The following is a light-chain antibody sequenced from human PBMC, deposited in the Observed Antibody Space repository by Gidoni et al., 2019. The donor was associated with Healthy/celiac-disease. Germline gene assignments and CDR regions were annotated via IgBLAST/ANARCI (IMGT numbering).Light chain of an antibody. CDR2: DVS. CDR1: SSDVGGYNY. Sequence: QSALTQPATVSGSPGQSITISCTGPSSDVGGYNYGSWYQQHPGKAPKLLIYDVSNRTSGVSNRFSGSKSGNTASLTISGLQAEDEADYYCSSYTSSSTVVFGGGTKLTVL. CDR3: SSYTSSSTVV. J-gene: IGLJ2*01. V-gene: IGLV2-14*03.